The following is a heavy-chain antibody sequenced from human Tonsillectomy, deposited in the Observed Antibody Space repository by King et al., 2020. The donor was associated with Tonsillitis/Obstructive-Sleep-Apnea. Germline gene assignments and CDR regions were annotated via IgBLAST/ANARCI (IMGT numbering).Heavy chain of an antibody. D-gene: IGHD6-19*01. CDR3: AGGPAGADYYYMDV. CDR1: GFTFTSYA. CDR2: ISDNGAGT. Sequence: VQLVESGGGSVQPGGSLRLSCAASGFTFTSYAMTWVRQAPGKGLEWVSSISDNGAGTHYADSVKGRFTISRDNSKNTLYLQMNSLRVDDMAVYYCAGGPAGADYYYMDVWGKGTTVTVSS. V-gene: IGHV3-23*04. J-gene: IGHJ6*03.